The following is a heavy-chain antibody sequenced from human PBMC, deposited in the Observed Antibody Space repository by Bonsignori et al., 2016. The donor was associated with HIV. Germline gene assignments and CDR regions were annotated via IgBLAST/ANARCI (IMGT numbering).Heavy chain of an antibody. J-gene: IGHJ4*02. CDR3: ARKWGLDREYFDY. Sequence: WIRQPPGKGLEWIGEINHSGSTNYNPSLKSRVTISVDTSKNQFSLKLSSVTAADTAVYYCARKWGLDREYFDYWGQGTLVTVSS. V-gene: IGHV4-34*01. CDR2: INHSGST. D-gene: IGHD1-1*01.